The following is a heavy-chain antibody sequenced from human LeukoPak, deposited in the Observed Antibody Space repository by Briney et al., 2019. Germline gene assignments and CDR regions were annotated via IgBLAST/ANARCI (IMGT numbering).Heavy chain of an antibody. CDR3: ARDLMMATISPL. CDR1: GDSISSGGYS. D-gene: IGHD5-24*01. V-gene: IGHV4-30-2*01. J-gene: IGHJ4*02. CDR2: IYHSGRT. Sequence: PSDPLSLTCGVSGDSISSGGYSWSWIRQPPGKGLEWLGYIYHSGRTSYNPSLQSRVPISVDTSKYLFSLKLSSVTAADTAVYYWARDLMMATISPLWGQGTLVTVSS.